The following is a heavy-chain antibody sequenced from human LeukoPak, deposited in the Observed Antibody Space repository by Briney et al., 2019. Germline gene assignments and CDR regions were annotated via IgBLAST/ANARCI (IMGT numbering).Heavy chain of an antibody. CDR3: TSSGYSGYEGGDY. D-gene: IGHD5-12*01. CDR2: IRSKTYGGTT. CDR1: GFTFGDYA. V-gene: IGHV3-49*04. Sequence: GRSLRLSCTVSGFTFGDYAMSWVRQAPGKGLEWVGFIRSKTYGGTTEYAASVKDGFTISRDDSKSIACLQMNSLKTEDTGVYYCTSSGYSGYEGGDYWGQGTLVTVSS. J-gene: IGHJ4*02.